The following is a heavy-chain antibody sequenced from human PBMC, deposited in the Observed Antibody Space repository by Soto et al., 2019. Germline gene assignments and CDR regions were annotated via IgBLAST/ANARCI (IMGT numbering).Heavy chain of an antibody. D-gene: IGHD3-22*01. J-gene: IGHJ6*02. CDR3: AKGQYYDSTVQGYYYYGLDD. CDR2: ISWNSGSI. CDR1: GFSFDHYA. Sequence: EVQLVESGGGLVQPGRSLRLSCAASGFSFDHYAMHWVRQAPGKGLEWVSRISWNSGSIKYADSVKGRLTISRDNAKNSLYLQMNSLRPEDTALYYCAKGQYYDSTVQGYYYYGLDDWGQGTTVTVSS. V-gene: IGHV3-9*01.